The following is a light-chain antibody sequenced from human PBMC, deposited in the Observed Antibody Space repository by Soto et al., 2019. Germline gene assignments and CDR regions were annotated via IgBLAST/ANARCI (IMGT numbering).Light chain of an antibody. J-gene: IGLJ1*01. CDR1: SSDVGAYNY. CDR3: SSYPPSSAYV. CDR2: DVS. Sequence: QSALTQPASVSGSPGQSITISCTGTSSDVGAYNYVSWYQQHPGKAPKLMIYDVSNRPSGVSNRFSASKSGNTASLTISGLRVEDEADYYCSSYPPSSAYVFGSGTRVTAL. V-gene: IGLV2-14*01.